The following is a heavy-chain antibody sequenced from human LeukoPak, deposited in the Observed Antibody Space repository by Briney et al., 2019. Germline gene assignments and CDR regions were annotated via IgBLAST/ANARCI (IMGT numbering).Heavy chain of an antibody. V-gene: IGHV3-66*01. CDR2: IYSDGTI. CDR1: EFTVSSNY. J-gene: IGHJ4*02. Sequence: GGSLRLSCAASEFTVSSNYMSWVRQVPGKGLEWVSVIYSDGTISYADSVKGRFTISRDNAKNSQYLQMNSLRAEETAVYYCARDARGGDYGDSNFDYWGQGTLVTVSS. D-gene: IGHD4-17*01. CDR3: ARDARGGDYGDSNFDY.